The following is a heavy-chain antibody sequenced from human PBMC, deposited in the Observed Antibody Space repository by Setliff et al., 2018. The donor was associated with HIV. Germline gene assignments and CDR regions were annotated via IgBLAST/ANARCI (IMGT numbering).Heavy chain of an antibody. Sequence: ASVKVSCKASEYHFTDYFIPWVRQAPGQGLEWMGWFSPDNGDTKIPQRFRGMVTMTRDTSMNTAYLAFSVLRSDDKAGYSCARQLSNSLDFWGQGAQGTVPQ. CDR3: ARQLSNSLDF. V-gene: IGHV1-2*02. J-gene: IGHJ4*02. CDR2: FSPDNGDT. D-gene: IGHD7-27*01. CDR1: EYHFTDYF.